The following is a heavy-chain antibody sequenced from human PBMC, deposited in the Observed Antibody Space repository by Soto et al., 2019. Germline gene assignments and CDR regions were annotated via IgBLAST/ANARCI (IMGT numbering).Heavy chain of an antibody. J-gene: IGHJ5*02. Sequence: QVQLQESGPGPVKPSETLSLTCTVSGGSISTYYWSWIRQPPGKGLEWIGYINHGGTTSYNPSVKSRGTISVDTSNQFSLRLRPGTAVMTAVYYFARNPTSTNWFDPWGQRTLVTVSS. CDR2: INHGGTT. CDR3: ARNPTSTNWFDP. CDR1: GGSISTYY. V-gene: IGHV4-59*03.